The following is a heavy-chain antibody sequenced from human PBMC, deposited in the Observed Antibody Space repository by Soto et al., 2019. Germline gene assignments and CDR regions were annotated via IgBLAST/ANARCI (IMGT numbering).Heavy chain of an antibody. Sequence: GGSLRLSCAASGFRFSDYSMNWVRQAPGRGLEWVSYISSSSFTIHYADSVEGRFAISRDNSKNTLYLQMNSLRAEDTAVYYCAKALYYDILTGYYKDYYYGTEVWGQGTTVTVSS. D-gene: IGHD3-9*01. V-gene: IGHV3-48*01. CDR2: ISSSSFTI. CDR3: AKALYYDILTGYYKDYYYGTEV. CDR1: GFRFSDYS. J-gene: IGHJ6*02.